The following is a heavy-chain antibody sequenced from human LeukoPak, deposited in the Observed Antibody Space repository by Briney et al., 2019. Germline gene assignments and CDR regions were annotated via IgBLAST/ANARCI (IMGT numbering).Heavy chain of an antibody. J-gene: IGHJ4*02. CDR1: GFTFTNYE. D-gene: IGHD3-10*01. CDR3: ASQWFGDFYFDY. Sequence: GSLRLSCAASGFTFTNYEMNWVRQAPGKRLEWVSYISSSGSSVYYADSVKGRFTISRDNAKNSVYLQMNSLRAEDTAVYYCASQWFGDFYFDYWGQGTLVTVSS. V-gene: IGHV3-48*03. CDR2: ISSSGSSV.